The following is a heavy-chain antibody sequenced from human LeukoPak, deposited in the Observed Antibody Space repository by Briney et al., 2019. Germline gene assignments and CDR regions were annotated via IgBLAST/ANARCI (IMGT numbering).Heavy chain of an antibody. CDR3: AKVGSGGYYYYYMDV. Sequence: PGGTLGLSCAASGFTFSSYGMSWVRQAPGKGLEWVSAISGSGGSTYYADSVKGRFTISRDNSKNTLYLQMNSLRAEDTAVYYCAKVGSGGYYYYYMDVWGKGTTVTISS. CDR2: ISGSGGST. D-gene: IGHD3-10*01. V-gene: IGHV3-23*01. CDR1: GFTFSSYG. J-gene: IGHJ6*03.